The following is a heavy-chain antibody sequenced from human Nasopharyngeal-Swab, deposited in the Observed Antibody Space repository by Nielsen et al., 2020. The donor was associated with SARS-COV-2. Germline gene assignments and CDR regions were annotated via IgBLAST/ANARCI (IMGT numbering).Heavy chain of an antibody. D-gene: IGHD2/OR15-2a*01. Sequence: GESLKISCAASGFTFSSYPMSWVRQAPGKGLEWVSTISVSGAGTYYADSVKGRFTISRDNSKNTLSLQMNSLRAEDTAVYYCAKDLRGPYFFWGQGTLVTVSS. CDR2: ISVSGAGT. CDR3: AKDLRGPYFF. CDR1: GFTFSSYP. J-gene: IGHJ4*02. V-gene: IGHV3-23*01.